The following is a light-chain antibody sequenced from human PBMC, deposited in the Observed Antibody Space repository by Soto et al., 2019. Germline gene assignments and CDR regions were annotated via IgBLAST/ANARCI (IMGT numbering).Light chain of an antibody. CDR3: VAWDDSLNGRI. V-gene: IGLV1-44*01. CDR1: TSNIGRHT. CDR2: ENG. Sequence: QSVLTQPPSASGTPGQRVTLSCSGSTSNIGRHTVSWYQRVPGTAPRLLIYENGHRPSGVPARFSGSKSDTSAALAISGLQSEDEAEYYCVAWDDSLNGRIFGGGTKLTVL. J-gene: IGLJ2*01.